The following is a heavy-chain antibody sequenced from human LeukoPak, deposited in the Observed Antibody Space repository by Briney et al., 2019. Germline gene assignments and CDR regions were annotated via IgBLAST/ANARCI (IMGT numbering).Heavy chain of an antibody. Sequence: SETLSLTCAVYGGSFSGYYWSWIRQPPGKGLEWIGYIYYSVSTNYNPSLKSRVTISVDTSKNQFSLKLSSVTAADTAVYYCASTTVTRPYYYYYMDVWGKGTTVTVSS. D-gene: IGHD4-17*01. CDR3: ASTTVTRPYYYYYMDV. CDR1: GGSFSGYY. J-gene: IGHJ6*03. CDR2: IYYSVST. V-gene: IGHV4-59*01.